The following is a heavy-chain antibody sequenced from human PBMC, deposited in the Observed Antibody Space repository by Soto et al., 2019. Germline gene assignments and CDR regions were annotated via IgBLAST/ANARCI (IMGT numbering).Heavy chain of an antibody. V-gene: IGHV3-74*01. D-gene: IGHD1-26*01. Sequence: EVQLVESGGGLVQPGEPLRLSCAASGFTFSYYWMHWVRQAPGKGLVWVSRIHSDGSSTTYADSVKGRFTISRDNARNTLYLQMNSLRAEDTAVYYCARGDRGAFDLWGQGTVVTVSS. J-gene: IGHJ3*01. CDR1: GFTFSYYW. CDR3: ARGDRGAFDL. CDR2: IHSDGSST.